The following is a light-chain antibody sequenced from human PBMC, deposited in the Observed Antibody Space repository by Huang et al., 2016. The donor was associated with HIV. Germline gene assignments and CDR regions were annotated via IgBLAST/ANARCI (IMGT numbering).Light chain of an antibody. CDR1: QSVSNY. J-gene: IGKJ3*01. CDR2: DAS. V-gene: IGKV3-11*01. Sequence: EIVLTQSPATLSLSPGESATLSCRASQSVSNYLAWYQQKHGQAPRLLIYDASNRAAGIPARFSGSGSGTDFTLTISGLEPEDFAVYYCQQRSRWPPRFSFGPGTTVHLK. CDR3: QQRSRWPPRFS.